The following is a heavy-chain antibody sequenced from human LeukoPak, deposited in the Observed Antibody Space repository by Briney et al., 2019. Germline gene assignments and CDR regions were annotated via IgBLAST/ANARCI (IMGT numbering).Heavy chain of an antibody. Sequence: PGGSLRLSCAASGFTFSTYSMNWVRQAPGKGLEWISYIKSSGSTIYYADSVRGRFTISRDNAKNSLSLQMNSLRDEDTAVYYCTRDRDILDIWGQGTMVTVSS. D-gene: IGHD3-10*01. CDR1: GFTFSTYS. V-gene: IGHV3-48*02. CDR3: TRDRDILDI. CDR2: IKSSGSTI. J-gene: IGHJ3*02.